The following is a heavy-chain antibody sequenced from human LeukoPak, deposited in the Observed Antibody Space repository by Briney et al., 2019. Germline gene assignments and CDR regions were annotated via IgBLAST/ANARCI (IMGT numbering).Heavy chain of an antibody. CDR1: GFPANTYA. Sequence: GGSLRLSCAASGFPANTYAFHWVRQAPGKGLEWAAVISYDGRNKNYAESVKGRFTISRDNSNNTLYLQMDSLRVEDTAVYYCARDWGDYRDYVGNYWGQGTLVTVSS. D-gene: IGHD4-17*01. CDR3: ARDWGDYRDYVGNY. CDR2: ISYDGRNK. V-gene: IGHV3-30*04. J-gene: IGHJ4*02.